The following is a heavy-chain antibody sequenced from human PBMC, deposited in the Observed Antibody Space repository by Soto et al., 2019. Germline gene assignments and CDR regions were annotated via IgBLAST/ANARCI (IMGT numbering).Heavy chain of an antibody. D-gene: IGHD3-3*01. CDR3: ARGEWSFDY. CDR2: INHSGST. CDR1: GGSFSGYY. V-gene: IGHV4-34*01. Sequence: SETLSLTCAVYGGSFSGYYWSWIRQPPGKGLEWIGEINHSGSTNYNPSLKSRVTISVDTSKNQFSLKLSSVTAADTAVYYCARGEWSFDYWGQGTLVTVSS. J-gene: IGHJ4*02.